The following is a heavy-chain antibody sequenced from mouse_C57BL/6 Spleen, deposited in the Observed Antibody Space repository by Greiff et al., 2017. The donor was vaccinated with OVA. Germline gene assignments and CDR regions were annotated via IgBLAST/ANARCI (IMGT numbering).Heavy chain of an antibody. D-gene: IGHD1-1*01. CDR2: IDPSDSYT. CDR3: ARKRKNYGSHWYFDV. Sequence: QVQLQQPGAELVMPGASVKLSCTASGYTFTSYWMHWVKQRPGQGLEWIGEIDPSDSYTNYNQKFKGKSTLTVDKSSSTAYMQLSSLTSEDSAVDYCARKRKNYGSHWYFDVWGTGTTVTVSA. J-gene: IGHJ1*03. CDR1: GYTFTSYW. V-gene: IGHV1-69*01.